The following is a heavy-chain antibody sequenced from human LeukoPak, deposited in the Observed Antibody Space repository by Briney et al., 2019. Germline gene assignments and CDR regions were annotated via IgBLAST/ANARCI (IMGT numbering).Heavy chain of an antibody. CDR2: INTNTGNP. CDR3: ARVRLWFGELPFDY. V-gene: IGHV7-4-1*02. J-gene: IGHJ4*02. D-gene: IGHD3-10*01. Sequence: ASVKVSCKASGYTFTSYAMNWVRQAPGQGLEWMGWINTNTGNPTYAQGFTGRFVFSLDTSVSTAYLQVSSLKAEDTAVYYCARVRLWFGELPFDYWGQGTLVTVSS. CDR1: GYTFTSYA.